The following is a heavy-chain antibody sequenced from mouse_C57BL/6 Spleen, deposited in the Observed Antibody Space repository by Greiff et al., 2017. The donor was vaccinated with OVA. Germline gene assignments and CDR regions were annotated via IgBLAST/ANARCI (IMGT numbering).Heavy chain of an antibody. CDR1: GYTFTDYY. CDR2: INPNNGGT. D-gene: IGHD3-1*01. CDR3: ARRAHRYYAMDY. Sequence: EVQLQQSGPELVKPGASVKISCKASGYTFTDYYMNWVKQSHGKSLEWIGDINPNNGGTSYNQKFKGKATLTVDKSSSTAYMELRSLTSEDSAVYYCARRAHRYYAMDYWGQGTSVTVSS. V-gene: IGHV1-26*01. J-gene: IGHJ4*01.